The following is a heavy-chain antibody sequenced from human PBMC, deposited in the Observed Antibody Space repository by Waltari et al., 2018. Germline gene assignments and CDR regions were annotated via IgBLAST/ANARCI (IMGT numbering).Heavy chain of an antibody. CDR3: GGGAERYSYGPDYYYGMDV. CDR1: GFTFSSYG. V-gene: IGHV3-33*01. Sequence: QVQLVESGGGVVQPGRSLRLSCAASGFTFSSYGMHWVRQAPGKGLEWVAVIWYDGSNKYYAYSGKGRFTISGDNSKNPLLLQMNSLGAEDTAVYYCGGGAERYSYGPDYYYGMDVWGQGTTVTVSS. J-gene: IGHJ6*02. CDR2: IWYDGSNK. D-gene: IGHD5-18*01.